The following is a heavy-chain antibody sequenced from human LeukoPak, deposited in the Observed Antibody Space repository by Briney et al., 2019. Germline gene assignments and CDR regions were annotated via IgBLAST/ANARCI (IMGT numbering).Heavy chain of an antibody. V-gene: IGHV3-23*01. CDR3: AKDTTPRYGDPFDY. CDR2: ISGSGGST. CDR1: GFTFSSYG. Sequence: TGGSLRLSCAASGFTFSSYGMSWVRQAPGKGLEWVSAISGSGGSTYYADSVKGRFTISRDNSKNTLYLQMSSLRAEDTAVYYCAKDTTPRYGDPFDYWGQGTLVTVSS. D-gene: IGHD4-17*01. J-gene: IGHJ4*02.